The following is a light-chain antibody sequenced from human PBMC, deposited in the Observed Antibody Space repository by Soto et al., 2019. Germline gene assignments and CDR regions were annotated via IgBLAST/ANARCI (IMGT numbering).Light chain of an antibody. J-gene: IGKJ1*01. Sequence: AIQMTQSPSSLSASVGDRVIITCRASQAIRTELGWYQQRPGKAPKLLIYGTSNLQSGVPSRFSGGGSGTDFTLTINGLQPEDFATYYCLQDYSYPRTFGQGTKV. CDR3: LQDYSYPRT. CDR1: QAIRTE. V-gene: IGKV1-6*01. CDR2: GTS.